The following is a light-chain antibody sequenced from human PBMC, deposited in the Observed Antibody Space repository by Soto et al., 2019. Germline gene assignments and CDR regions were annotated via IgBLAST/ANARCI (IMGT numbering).Light chain of an antibody. CDR2: RNN. Sequence: QPVLTQPASASGTPGQRVTISCSGSSSNIGRNYVYWYQQLPGTAPKLLIYRNNQRPSGVPDRFSGSKSGTSASLAISGLRSEDEADYYCAAWDDSLSGVVFGGGTQLTVL. CDR3: AAWDDSLSGVV. CDR1: SSNIGRNY. J-gene: IGLJ2*01. V-gene: IGLV1-47*01.